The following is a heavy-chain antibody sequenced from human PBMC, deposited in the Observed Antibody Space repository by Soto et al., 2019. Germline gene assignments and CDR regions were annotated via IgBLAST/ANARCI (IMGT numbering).Heavy chain of an antibody. J-gene: IGHJ3*01. D-gene: IGHD4-17*01. CDR3: GKDPNGDYVGGFEF. CDR2: ISASGSRT. CDR1: GFIFNNYA. Sequence: GGSLRLSCAASGFIFNNYAMSWVRQAPGKGLEWVSGISASGSRTFYADSVKGRFTVSRDFSKNTPSLQMDSLRAEDTAVYFCGKDPNGDYVGGFEFWGPGTMVTVSS. V-gene: IGHV3-23*01.